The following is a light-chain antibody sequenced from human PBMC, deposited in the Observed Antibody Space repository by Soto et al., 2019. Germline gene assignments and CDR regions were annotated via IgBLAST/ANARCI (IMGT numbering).Light chain of an antibody. J-gene: IGLJ2*01. CDR3: TSYTRTTTLAV. CDR1: SRDIGTYDY. V-gene: IGLV2-14*01. CDR2: EVN. Sequence: QSALTQPASVSGSPGQSITISCTGTSRDIGTYDYVSWYQHLPGKAPKLIIYEVNNRPSGVSDRFSGSKSGNTASLTISGLQTDDEADYYCTSYTRTTTLAVFGGGTKVTDL.